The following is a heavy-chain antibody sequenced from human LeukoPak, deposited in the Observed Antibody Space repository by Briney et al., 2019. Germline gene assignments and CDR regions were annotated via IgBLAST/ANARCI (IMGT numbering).Heavy chain of an antibody. CDR3: ATVYTRVIFGALLRYFDWAPYYFDY. CDR1: GYTLTELS. D-gene: IGHD3-9*01. V-gene: IGHV1-24*01. CDR2: FDPEDGET. Sequence: GASVKVSCKVSGYTLTELSMHWVRQAPGKGLEWMGGFDPEDGETIYAQKFQGRVTMTEDTSTDTAYMELSSLRSEDTAVYYCATVYTRVIFGALLRYFDWAPYYFDYWGQGTLVTVSS. J-gene: IGHJ4*02.